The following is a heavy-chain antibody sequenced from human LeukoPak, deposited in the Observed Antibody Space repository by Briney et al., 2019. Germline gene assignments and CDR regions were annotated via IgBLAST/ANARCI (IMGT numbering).Heavy chain of an antibody. Sequence: GGFLRLSCAASGFTLSRYSMNWVRQAPGKGLEWVSAISGSGDSTYYADSVKGRFTISRDNSKNTLYLQMNSLRAEDTAVYYCARRGGAGSYMGYFDYWGQGTLVTVSS. CDR1: GFTLSRYS. CDR3: ARRGGAGSYMGYFDY. D-gene: IGHD3-10*01. CDR2: ISGSGDST. J-gene: IGHJ4*02. V-gene: IGHV3-23*01.